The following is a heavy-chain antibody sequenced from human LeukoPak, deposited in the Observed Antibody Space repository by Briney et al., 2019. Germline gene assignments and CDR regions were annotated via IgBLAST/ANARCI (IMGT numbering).Heavy chain of an antibody. CDR2: IWYDGSNK. Sequence: PGGSLRLSCAASGFTFSSYGMHWVRQAPGKGLEWVAVIWYDGSNKYYADSVKGRFTISRDNSKNTLYLQMNSLRAEDTAVYYCARETYSYGSPFDYWGQGTLVTVSS. CDR3: ARETYSYGSPFDY. V-gene: IGHV3-33*01. D-gene: IGHD5-18*01. J-gene: IGHJ4*02. CDR1: GFTFSSYG.